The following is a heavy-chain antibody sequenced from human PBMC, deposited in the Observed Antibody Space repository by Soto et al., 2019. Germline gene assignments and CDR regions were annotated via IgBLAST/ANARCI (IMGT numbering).Heavy chain of an antibody. CDR1: GGAISSYY. J-gene: IGHJ5*02. CDR3: ARLTSNWLYDGWFDP. Sequence: PSETLSLTCTVSGGAISSYYWSWIRQPPGKGLEWIGYIYYSGSTNYNPSLKSRVTISVDTSKNQFSLKLSSVTAADTAVYYCARLTSNWLYDGWFDPWGQGTLVTVSS. V-gene: IGHV4-59*01. CDR2: IYYSGST. D-gene: IGHD7-27*01.